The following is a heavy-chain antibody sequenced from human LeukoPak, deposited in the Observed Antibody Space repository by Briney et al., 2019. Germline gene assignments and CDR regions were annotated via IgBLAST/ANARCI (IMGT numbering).Heavy chain of an antibody. Sequence: QPGGSLRLSCAASGFAFSTYAMHWVRQAPGKGLEWVAVISYDGNTKYYADSVKGRLTISRDNSKNTLYLQMNTLRLDDTALYYCTRRGGGLSFDHWGQGTLVTVSS. CDR3: TRRGGGLSFDH. V-gene: IGHV3-30-3*01. D-gene: IGHD2-8*02. J-gene: IGHJ4*02. CDR1: GFAFSTYA. CDR2: ISYDGNTK.